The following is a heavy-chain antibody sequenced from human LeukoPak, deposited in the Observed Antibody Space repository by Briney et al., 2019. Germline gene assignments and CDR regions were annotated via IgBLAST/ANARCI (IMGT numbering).Heavy chain of an antibody. CDR2: VNGDGSTT. V-gene: IGHV3-74*01. D-gene: IGHD2-8*02. J-gene: IGHJ5*02. CDR1: GFAFSRYW. Sequence: GGSLRLSCAASGFAFSRYWMHWVRQAPGKGLVWVSRVNGDGSTTTYADSVKGRFTISRDNAKNTLYLQMNSLRAEDTAIYYCATYRQVLLPFEAWGQGTLVTVSS. CDR3: ATYRQVLLPFEA.